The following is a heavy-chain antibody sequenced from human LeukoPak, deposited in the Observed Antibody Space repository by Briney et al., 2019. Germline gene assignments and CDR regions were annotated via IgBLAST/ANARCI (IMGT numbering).Heavy chain of an antibody. CDR2: IYYSGST. CDR1: DGSISSYY. D-gene: IGHD4-23*01. CDR3: ARDPSIDYGGNWYDY. J-gene: IGHJ4*02. V-gene: IGHV4-39*07. Sequence: PSETLSLTCTVSDGSISSYYWGWIRQPPGKGLEWIGSIYYSGSTYYNPSLKSRVTISVDTSKNQFSLKLSSVTAADTAVYYCARDPSIDYGGNWYDYWGQGTLVTVSS.